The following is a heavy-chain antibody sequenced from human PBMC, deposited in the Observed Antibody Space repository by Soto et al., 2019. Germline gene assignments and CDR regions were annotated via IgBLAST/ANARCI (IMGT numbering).Heavy chain of an antibody. CDR3: ARVLTGTKYNWFDP. D-gene: IGHD1-7*01. CDR1: GFTFSDYY. V-gene: IGHV3-11*01. J-gene: IGHJ5*02. Sequence: PGGSLRLSCAASGFTFSDYYMSWIRQAPGKGLEWVSYISSSGSTIYYADSVKGRFTISRDNAKNSLYLQMNSLRAEDTAVYYCARVLTGTKYNWFDPWGQGTLVTVSS. CDR2: ISSSGSTI.